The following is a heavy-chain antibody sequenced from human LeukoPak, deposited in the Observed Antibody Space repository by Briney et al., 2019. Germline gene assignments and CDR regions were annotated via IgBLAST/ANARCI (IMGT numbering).Heavy chain of an antibody. J-gene: IGHJ4*02. Sequence: PSETLSLTCTVSGGSISSYYWSWIRQPPGKGLEWIGYIYYSGSTNYNPSLKSRVTISVDTSKNQFSLKLSSVTAADTAVYYCARNDYWGQGTLVTVSS. V-gene: IGHV4-59*12. CDR1: GGSISSYY. CDR3: ARNDY. CDR2: IYYSGST.